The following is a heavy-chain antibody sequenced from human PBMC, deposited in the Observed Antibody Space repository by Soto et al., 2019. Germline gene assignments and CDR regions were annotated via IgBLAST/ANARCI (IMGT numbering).Heavy chain of an antibody. CDR2: ISSSGTTI. J-gene: IGHJ5*02. V-gene: IGHV3-48*03. CDR3: ARARVTPAIEGIRFWFDP. CDR1: GFTFSSYE. Sequence: GGSLRLSCEASGFTFSSYEMNWVRQAPGKGLEWVSYISSSGTTIYYADSVKGRFTISRDNAKNSLYLQMHSLRAEDTAVYYCARARVTPAIEGIRFWFDPWGQGAPVPVSS. D-gene: IGHD2-2*01.